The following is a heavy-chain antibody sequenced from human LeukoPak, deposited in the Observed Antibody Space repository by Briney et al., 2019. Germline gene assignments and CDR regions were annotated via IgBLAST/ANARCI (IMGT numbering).Heavy chain of an antibody. D-gene: IGHD2-15*01. CDR3: ASQVVVAATVAFDI. CDR1: GFTVSSNY. V-gene: IGHV3-53*01. J-gene: IGHJ3*02. Sequence: GGSLRLSCAASGFTVSSNYMSWVRQAPGKGLEWVSVIYSGGSTYYADSVKGRSTISRDNSKNTLYLQMNSLRAEDTAVYYCASQVVVAATVAFDIWGQGTMVTVSS. CDR2: IYSGGST.